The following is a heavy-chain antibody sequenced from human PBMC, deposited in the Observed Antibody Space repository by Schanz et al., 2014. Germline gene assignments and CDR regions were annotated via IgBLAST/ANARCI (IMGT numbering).Heavy chain of an antibody. CDR3: ARDGGRDGDNLAFDL. D-gene: IGHD2-15*01. CDR2: LTGSGGGT. CDR1: GFTFSNYA. V-gene: IGHV3-23*01. J-gene: IGHJ2*01. Sequence: EVQLLESGGGLVQPGGSLRLSCAASGFTFSNYAMSWVRQAPGKGLEWVSSLTGSGGGTYYADSVRGRFAISRDNSKNTLFLQMNSLRAEDTAVYFWARDGGRDGDNLAFDLWGRGTLVTVSS.